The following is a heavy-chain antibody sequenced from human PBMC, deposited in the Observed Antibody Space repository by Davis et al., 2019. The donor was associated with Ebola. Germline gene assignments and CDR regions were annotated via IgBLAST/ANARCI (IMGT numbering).Heavy chain of an antibody. CDR3: TREGIVGPTDY. CDR1: GFTFGDYA. J-gene: IGHJ4*02. CDR2: IRSKAYGGTT. Sequence: PGGSLRLSCTASGFTFGDYAMSWFRQAPGKGLEWVGFIRSKAYGGTTEYAASVKGRFTISRDDSKSIAYLQMNSLKTEDTAVYYCTREGIVGPTDYWGQGTLVTVSS. D-gene: IGHD1-26*01. V-gene: IGHV3-49*03.